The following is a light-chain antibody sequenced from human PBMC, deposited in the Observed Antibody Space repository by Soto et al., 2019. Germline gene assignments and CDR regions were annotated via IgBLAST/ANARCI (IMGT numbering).Light chain of an antibody. CDR3: HQASSYPCT. Sequence: DIQMTQSPSSVSASVGDRVTITCRASQGISSWLGWYQQKPGKAPKLLIYAASSLQSGVPSRFSGSGSGTDFTLPMCSLQPEDSASYYCHQASSYPCTFGGGVKVEIK. CDR2: AAS. CDR1: QGISSW. V-gene: IGKV1D-12*01. J-gene: IGKJ4*01.